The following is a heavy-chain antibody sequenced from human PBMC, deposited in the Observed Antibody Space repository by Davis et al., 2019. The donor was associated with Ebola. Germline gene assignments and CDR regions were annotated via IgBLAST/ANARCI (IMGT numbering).Heavy chain of an antibody. CDR3: ARERGQRQGYYYGMDV. D-gene: IGHD6-25*01. Sequence: SETLSLTCTVSGGSISSSSYYWGWIRQPPGKGLEWIGSIYYSGSTYYKPSLKSRVTISVDTSKNQFSLKLSSVAAADTAVYYCARERGQRQGYYYGMDVWGQGTTVTVSS. CDR1: GGSISSSSYY. J-gene: IGHJ6*02. CDR2: IYYSGST. V-gene: IGHV4-39*07.